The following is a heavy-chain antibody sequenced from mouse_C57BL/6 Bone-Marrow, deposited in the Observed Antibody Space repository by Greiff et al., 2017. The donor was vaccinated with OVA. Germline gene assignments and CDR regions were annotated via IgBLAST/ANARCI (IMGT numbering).Heavy chain of an antibody. CDR3: ARRAAYYFDY. V-gene: IGHV5-9*01. CDR1: GFTFSSYT. CDR2: ISGGGGNT. J-gene: IGHJ2*01. Sequence: EVMLVESGGGLVKPGGSLKLSCAASGFTFSSYTMSWVRQTPEKRLEWVATISGGGGNTYYPDSVKGRFTISRDNAKNTLYLQMSSLRSEDTALYYCARRAAYYFDYWGKGTTLTVAS.